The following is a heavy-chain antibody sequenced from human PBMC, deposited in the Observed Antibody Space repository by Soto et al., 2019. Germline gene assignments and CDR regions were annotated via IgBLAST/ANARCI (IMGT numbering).Heavy chain of an antibody. J-gene: IGHJ5*02. V-gene: IGHV4-31*03. CDR1: GGSISSGAYY. D-gene: IGHD3-22*01. CDR3: ARYYFDNSGYSNWFDP. CDR2: MHYSGIA. Sequence: QVQLQESGPGLVKPSQTLSLTCTVSGGSISSGAYYWSWIRQHSEKGLEWIGYMHYSGIAYYNPPLTSRVTISVDTSKNQFSLKLSSVTAADTAVYYCARYYFDNSGYSNWFDPWGRGTLVTVSS.